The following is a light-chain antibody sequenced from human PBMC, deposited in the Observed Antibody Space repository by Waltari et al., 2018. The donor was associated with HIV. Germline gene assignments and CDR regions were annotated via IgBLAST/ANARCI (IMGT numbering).Light chain of an antibody. CDR2: DVT. Sequence: SALTQPASVSGSPGQSITISCPGTSSNVGGDDLVSGYQQHPGEAPKLIIYDVTKRPSGVSNRFSGSKSGNTASLTISGLRAEDEADYYCCSCPRSGIRYVFGTGTKVTVL. CDR3: CSCPRSGIRYV. V-gene: IGLV2-23*02. CDR1: SSNVGGDDL. J-gene: IGLJ1*01.